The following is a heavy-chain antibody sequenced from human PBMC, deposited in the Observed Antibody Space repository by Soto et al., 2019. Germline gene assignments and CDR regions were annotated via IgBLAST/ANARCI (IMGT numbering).Heavy chain of an antibody. Sequence: QVQLVESGGGVVQPGRSLRLSCAASGFTFSSYALHWARQAPGKGLEWVAVISYDGSNKYYADYVKRRFTISRDNSKNSLHLNMISLRAADTAVYYCAKSLRRLVTADYWGQGTLVTVSS. J-gene: IGHJ4*02. CDR2: ISYDGSNK. CDR1: GFTFSSYA. CDR3: AKSLRRLVTADY. D-gene: IGHD6-19*01. V-gene: IGHV3-30-3*02.